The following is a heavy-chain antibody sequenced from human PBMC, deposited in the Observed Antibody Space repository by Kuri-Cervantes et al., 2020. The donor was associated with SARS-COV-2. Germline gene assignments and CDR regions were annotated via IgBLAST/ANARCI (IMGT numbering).Heavy chain of an antibody. Sequence: LSRAAPGFTLSRYAIHWVRQAPGKGLERVTVISYDGSNKYYADSVKGRFTISRDNSKKTLYLQMNSLRAEDTAVYYCARYYDSSGHMLDYWGQGTLVTVSS. CDR3: ARYYDSSGHMLDY. D-gene: IGHD3-22*01. CDR2: ISYDGSNK. V-gene: IGHV3-30*04. J-gene: IGHJ4*02. CDR1: GFTLSRYA.